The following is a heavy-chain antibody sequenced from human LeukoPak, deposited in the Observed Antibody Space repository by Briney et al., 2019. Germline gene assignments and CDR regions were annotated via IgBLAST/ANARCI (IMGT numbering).Heavy chain of an antibody. CDR3: ARDEY. Sequence: PGGSLRLSCAASGFTLSSYWMSWVRQAPGKGLEWVANIKQDGSEKYYVDSVKGRFTISRDNAKNSLYLQMNSLRAEDTAVYYCARDEYWGRGTLVTVSS. D-gene: IGHD6-6*01. CDR1: GFTLSSYW. J-gene: IGHJ2*01. V-gene: IGHV3-7*03. CDR2: IKQDGSEK.